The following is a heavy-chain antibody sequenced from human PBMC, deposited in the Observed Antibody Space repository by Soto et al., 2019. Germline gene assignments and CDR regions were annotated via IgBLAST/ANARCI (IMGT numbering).Heavy chain of an antibody. CDR1: GGSISSGDYY. CDR3: ARGGGYCSGGSCDEAFDI. Sequence: LSLTCTVSGGSISSGDYYWSWIRQPPGKGLEWIGYIYYSGSTYYNPSLKSRVTISVDTSKNQFSLKLSSVTAADTAVYYCARGGGYCSGGSCDEAFDIWGQGTMVTVSS. D-gene: IGHD2-15*01. V-gene: IGHV4-30-4*01. J-gene: IGHJ3*02. CDR2: IYYSGST.